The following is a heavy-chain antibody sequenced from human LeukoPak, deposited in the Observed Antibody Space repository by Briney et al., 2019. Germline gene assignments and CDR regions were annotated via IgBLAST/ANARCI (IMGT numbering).Heavy chain of an antibody. V-gene: IGHV3-53*01. CDR2: IYSGGST. D-gene: IGHD1-7*01. Sequence: GGSLRLSCAASGFTVSSHYMSWVRQAPGKGLEWVSVIYSGGSTYYADSVKGRFTISRDNSKNTLYLQMNSLRAEDTAVYYCARVRKLELLDYWGQGTLVTVSS. CDR1: GFTVSSHY. CDR3: ARVRKLELLDY. J-gene: IGHJ4*02.